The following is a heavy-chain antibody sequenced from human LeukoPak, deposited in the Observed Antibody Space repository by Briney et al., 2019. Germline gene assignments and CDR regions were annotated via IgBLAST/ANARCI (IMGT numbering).Heavy chain of an antibody. CDR2: ISSGASII. V-gene: IGHV3-11*01. CDR3: ARGDGYSGYLGA. CDR1: GFNFSDYY. D-gene: IGHD5-12*01. J-gene: IGHJ4*02. Sequence: PGGSLRLSCAASGFNFSDYYMSWIRQAPGKGLEWVSYISSGASIIYHADSLKGRFTISRDNAKNSVHLQMNSLRVEDTAVYFCARGDGYSGYLGAWGQGTLVTVSS.